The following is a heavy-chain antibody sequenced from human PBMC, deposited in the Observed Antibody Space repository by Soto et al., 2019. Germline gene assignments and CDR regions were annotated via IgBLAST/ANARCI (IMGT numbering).Heavy chain of an antibody. CDR3: ARRADWAQTYDSSAQVY. D-gene: IGHD3-22*01. J-gene: IGHJ4*02. Sequence: KTSESLSLACTVAGDCISSSNYYWAWIRQPPGKGLEWIGSSYDSESSHYRGSTYYNPSLKSRVTISVDTSKNQLFLKLSSVTAADTAVYYCARRADWAQTYDSSAQVYWGQRAPVTVSS. CDR2: SYDSESSHYRGST. CDR1: GDCISSSNYY. V-gene: IGHV4-39*01.